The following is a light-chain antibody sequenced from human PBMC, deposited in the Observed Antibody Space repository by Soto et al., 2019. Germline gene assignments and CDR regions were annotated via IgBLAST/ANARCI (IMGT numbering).Light chain of an antibody. CDR2: GAS. Sequence: TPFPGTLSLSPGARATLSCRASQSVSSSYLAWYQQKPGQAPRLLIYGASSRATGIPDRFSGSGSGTDFTLTISRLEPEDFAVYYCQQYGSSPTFGGGTKV. CDR1: QSVSSSY. V-gene: IGKV3-20*01. J-gene: IGKJ4*01. CDR3: QQYGSSPT.